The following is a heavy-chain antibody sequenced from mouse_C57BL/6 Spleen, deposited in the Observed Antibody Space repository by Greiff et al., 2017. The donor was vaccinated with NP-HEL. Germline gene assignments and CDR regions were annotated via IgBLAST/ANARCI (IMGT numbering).Heavy chain of an antibody. J-gene: IGHJ2*01. CDR2: ISSGSSTI. CDR1: GFTFSDYG. V-gene: IGHV5-17*01. CDR3: ARDTTVVGNYFDY. D-gene: IGHD1-1*01. Sequence: EVKLMESGGGLVKPGGSLKLSCAASGFTFSDYGMHWVRQAPEKGLEWVAYISSGSSTIYYADTVKGRFTISRDNAKNTLFLQMTSLRSEDTAMYYCARDTTVVGNYFDYWGQGTTLTVSS.